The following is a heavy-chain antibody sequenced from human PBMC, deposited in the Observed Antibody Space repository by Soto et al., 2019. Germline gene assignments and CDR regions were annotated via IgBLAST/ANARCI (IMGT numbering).Heavy chain of an antibody. CDR2: ISAYNGNT. V-gene: IGHV1-18*01. D-gene: IGHD4-17*01. CDR3: ARVEGHYGDHQPFDY. J-gene: IGHJ4*02. CDR1: GYTFTSYG. Sequence: QVQLVQSGAEVKKPGASVKVSCKASGYTFTSYGISWVRQAPGQGLEWMGWISAYNGNTNYAQKLQGRVTMTTDTSXXTAYMELRSLRSDDTAVYYCARVEGHYGDHQPFDYWGQGTLVTVSS.